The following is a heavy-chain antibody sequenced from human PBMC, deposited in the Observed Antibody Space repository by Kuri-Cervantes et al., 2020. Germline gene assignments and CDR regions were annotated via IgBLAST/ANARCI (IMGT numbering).Heavy chain of an antibody. CDR2: ISYDGSNK. D-gene: IGHD2-15*01. Sequence: GGSLRLSCAASGFTFSSYPMHWVRQAPGKGLEWVAVISYDGSNKYYADSVKGRFTISRDNSKNTLYLQMNSLRAEDTAVYYCAGGVCSGGSCYPDYWGQGTLVTVSS. CDR3: AGGVCSGGSCYPDY. V-gene: IGHV3-30*01. J-gene: IGHJ4*02. CDR1: GFTFSSYP.